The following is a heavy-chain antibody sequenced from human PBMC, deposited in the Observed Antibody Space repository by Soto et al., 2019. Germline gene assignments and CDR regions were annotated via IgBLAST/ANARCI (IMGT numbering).Heavy chain of an antibody. CDR1: GGSISSGGYY. J-gene: IGHJ3*02. Sequence: QVQLQESGPGLVKPSQTLSLTCTFSGGSISSGGYYWSWIRQHPGKGLEWIGYIYYSGSTYYNPSLKSRVTISVDTSKNQFSLKLSSVTAADTAVYYCASPYYYDSSGVGAFDIWGQGTMVTVSS. V-gene: IGHV4-31*03. CDR2: IYYSGST. D-gene: IGHD3-22*01. CDR3: ASPYYYDSSGVGAFDI.